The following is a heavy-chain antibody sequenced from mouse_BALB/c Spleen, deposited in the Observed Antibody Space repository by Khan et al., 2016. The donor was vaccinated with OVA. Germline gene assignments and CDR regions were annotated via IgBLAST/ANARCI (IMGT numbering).Heavy chain of an antibody. J-gene: IGHJ3*01. V-gene: IGHV1S132*01. CDR3: AGGYFGNYEFVY. CDR2: IFPGTGTT. D-gene: IGHD2-1*01. CDR1: GYTFPSYW. Sequence: QVQLQQSGAELVKPGTSVKLSCKTSGYTFPSYWIQWVKQRPGQGLGWIGQIFPGTGTTYYNENFKDKATLTVDTSSNSAYMQLTSLTSEDSAVYFCAGGYFGNYEFVYWGQGTLVTVSP.